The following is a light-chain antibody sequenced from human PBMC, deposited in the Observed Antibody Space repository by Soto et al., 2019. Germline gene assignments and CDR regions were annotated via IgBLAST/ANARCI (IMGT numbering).Light chain of an antibody. V-gene: IGLV2-14*01. CDR3: SSYTSSSTRV. CDR2: EVS. CDR1: SSDVGGYNY. Sequence: QSALTQPASVSGSPGQSITISCTGTSSDVGGYNYVSWYQQHPGKAPKRMIYEVSNRPSGVSNRFSGSKSGNTASLTISGLQDEDEDDYYCSSYTSSSTRVFGGGTKLTVL. J-gene: IGLJ3*02.